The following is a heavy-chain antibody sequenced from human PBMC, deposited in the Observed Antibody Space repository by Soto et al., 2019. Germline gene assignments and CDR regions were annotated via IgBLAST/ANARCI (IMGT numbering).Heavy chain of an antibody. CDR2: INAGDGDT. D-gene: IGHD6-19*01. V-gene: IGHV1-3*01. CDR1: GYTFTRYA. CDR3: ARDRRQYSSGGSGFDY. J-gene: IGHJ4*02. Sequence: ASVKVSCKASGYTFTRYAMHWVRQAPGQRLEWMGWINAGDGDTKYSQKFQGRVTISSDTSANTAYMELSSLRSDDTAVYYCARDRRQYSSGGSGFDYWGQGTLVTVSS.